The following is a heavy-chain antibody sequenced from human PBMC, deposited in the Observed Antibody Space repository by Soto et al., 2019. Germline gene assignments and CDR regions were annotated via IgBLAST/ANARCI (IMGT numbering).Heavy chain of an antibody. D-gene: IGHD3-22*01. V-gene: IGHV5-10-1*01. CDR1: GYSFTGYW. J-gene: IGHJ3*02. CDR2: IDPSDSYT. CDR3: ARRYYYDSSGYYYSCAFAT. Sequence: GESLKSSCKGSGYSFTGYWISWVRQMPGKGLAWMGWIDPSDSYTNYSPSFQGHVTISADKSISTAYLQWSILKASDTAMYYCARRYYYDSSGYYYSCAFATWGQGTMVPVSS.